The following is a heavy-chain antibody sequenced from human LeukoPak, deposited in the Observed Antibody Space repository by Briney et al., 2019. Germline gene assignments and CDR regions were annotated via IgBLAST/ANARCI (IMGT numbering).Heavy chain of an antibody. CDR1: GFTFSNYA. V-gene: IGHV3-23*01. J-gene: IGHJ4*02. CDR2: ISGITSTT. D-gene: IGHD6-25*01. CDR3: AKQRRLEYFFDY. Sequence: PGGSLRLSCAASGFTFSNYAMSWVRQAPGKGLEWVSLISGITSTTYYADSVKGRFTIPRDNSKNTLYLQMNSLRAEDTAIYYCAKQRRLEYFFDYWGQGTLVTVSS.